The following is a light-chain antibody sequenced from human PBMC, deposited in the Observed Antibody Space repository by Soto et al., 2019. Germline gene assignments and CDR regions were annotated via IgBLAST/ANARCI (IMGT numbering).Light chain of an antibody. CDR3: MQALQTPYT. CDR2: LVS. J-gene: IGKJ2*01. V-gene: IGKV2-28*01. CDR1: QSLLHSNGYNY. Sequence: DLVMTQSPLSLPVTPGEPASISCRSSQSLLHSNGYNYLDWYLQKTGQSPQLLIYLVSNRASGVPDRLSGSGSGTDFTLKISCVDAEDVGVYYCMQALQTPYTFGQGTKLEI.